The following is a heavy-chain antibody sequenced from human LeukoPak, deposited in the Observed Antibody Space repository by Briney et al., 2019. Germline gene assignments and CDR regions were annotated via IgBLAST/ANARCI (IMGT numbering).Heavy chain of an antibody. V-gene: IGHV3-48*03. J-gene: IGHJ4*02. CDR3: ARDHGEGFDY. Sequence: PGGSLRLSCAASGFTFSSYEMNSVRQAPGKGLEWVSYISSSGSTIYYADSVKGRFTISRDNAKNSPYLQMNSLRAEDTAVYYCARDHGEGFDYWGQGTLVTVSS. CDR1: GFTFSSYE. D-gene: IGHD4-17*01. CDR2: ISSSGSTI.